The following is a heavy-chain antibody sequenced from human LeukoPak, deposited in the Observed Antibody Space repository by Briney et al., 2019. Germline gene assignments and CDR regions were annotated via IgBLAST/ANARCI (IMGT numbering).Heavy chain of an antibody. D-gene: IGHD6-13*01. Sequence: TSETLSLTCTVSGGSISSYYWSWIRQPPGKGLEWIGYIYYSGSTNYNPSLKSRVAISVDTSKDQFSLRLTSVTAADTAVYYCARLSIAAAGPHFDYWGQGTLVTVSS. J-gene: IGHJ4*02. CDR1: GGSISSYY. V-gene: IGHV4-59*12. CDR2: IYYSGST. CDR3: ARLSIAAAGPHFDY.